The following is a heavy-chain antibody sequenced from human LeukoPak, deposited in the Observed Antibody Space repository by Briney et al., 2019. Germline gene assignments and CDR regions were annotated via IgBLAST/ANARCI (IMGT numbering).Heavy chain of an antibody. V-gene: IGHV1-2*02. Sequence: ASVKVSCKASGYTFSTSTISWVRQAAGQGLEWMGWINPNSGGTNYAQKFQGRVTMTRDTSISTAYMELSRLRSDDAAVYYCARSRFWSGYYSGNPHTDYWGQGTLVTVSS. D-gene: IGHD3-3*01. CDR2: INPNSGGT. J-gene: IGHJ4*02. CDR1: GYTFSTST. CDR3: ARSRFWSGYYSGNPHTDY.